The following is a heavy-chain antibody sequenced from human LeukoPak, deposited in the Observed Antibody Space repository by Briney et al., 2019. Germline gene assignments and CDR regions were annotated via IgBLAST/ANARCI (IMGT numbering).Heavy chain of an antibody. CDR2: IGSSSSYI. J-gene: IGHJ6*02. D-gene: IGHD3-10*01. CDR1: GFTFSSYS. Sequence: GGSLRLSCAASGFTFSSYSMNWVRQAPGKGLEWVSSIGSSSSYIYYADSVKGRFTISRDNAKNSLYLQMNSLRAEDTAVYYCARASYGSESPGPFYYGVDVWGQGTTVTVSS. V-gene: IGHV3-21*01. CDR3: ARASYGSESPGPFYYGVDV.